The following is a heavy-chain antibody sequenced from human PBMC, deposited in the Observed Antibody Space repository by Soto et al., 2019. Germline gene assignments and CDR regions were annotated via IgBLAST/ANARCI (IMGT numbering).Heavy chain of an antibody. CDR2: ISGYNGDT. CDR3: AKNGQPPYYYYGMDV. J-gene: IGHJ6*02. Sequence: GASVKVCCKASGYTFTRYGISWVRQAPGQGLEWMGWISGYNGDTNYAQKFQGRVTMTVDTSTTTAFMELTSLTSDDRAVYYCAKNGQPPYYYYGMDVWGQGTTVTVS. CDR1: GYTFTRYG. V-gene: IGHV1-18*01. D-gene: IGHD2-8*01.